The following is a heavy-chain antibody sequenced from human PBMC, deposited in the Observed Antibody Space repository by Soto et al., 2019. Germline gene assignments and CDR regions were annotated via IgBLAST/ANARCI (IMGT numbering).Heavy chain of an antibody. D-gene: IGHD3-9*01. CDR3: ARVREDYDILTGYYYYYYGMDV. J-gene: IGHJ6*02. Sequence: SVNVSCKASGYTFTSYGISWVRQAPGQGLEWMGGIIPIFGTANYAQKFQGRVTITADESTSTAYMELSSLRSEDTAVYYCARVREDYDILTGYYYYYYGMDVWGQGTTVT. V-gene: IGHV1-69*13. CDR1: GYTFTSYG. CDR2: IIPIFGTA.